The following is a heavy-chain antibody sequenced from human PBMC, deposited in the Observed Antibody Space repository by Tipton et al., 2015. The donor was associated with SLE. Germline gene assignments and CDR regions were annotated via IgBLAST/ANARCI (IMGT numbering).Heavy chain of an antibody. CDR3: ARARLPFDY. Sequence: SLRLSCAASGFTFSTYTMYWVRQAPGKGLEWVSSISYSTYTTHYTDSVKGRFIISRDNAKNSLYLQMNRLRAEDTAVYYCARARLPFDYWGRGALVTVSS. CDR2: ISYSTYTT. J-gene: IGHJ4*02. V-gene: IGHV3-48*04. D-gene: IGHD2-21*02. CDR1: GFTFSTYT.